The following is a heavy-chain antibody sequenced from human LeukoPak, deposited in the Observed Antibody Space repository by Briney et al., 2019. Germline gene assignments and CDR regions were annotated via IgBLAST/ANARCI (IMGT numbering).Heavy chain of an antibody. Sequence: ASVKVSCKASGYTFTSYGISWVRQAPGQGLEWMGWISAYNGNTNYAQKLQGRVTMTTDTSTSTAYMELRSLRSDDTAVYYCVRARLGEYYDSSGPFDYWGQGTLVTVSS. CDR1: GYTFTSYG. CDR2: ISAYNGNT. D-gene: IGHD3-22*01. CDR3: VRARLGEYYDSSGPFDY. J-gene: IGHJ4*02. V-gene: IGHV1-18*01.